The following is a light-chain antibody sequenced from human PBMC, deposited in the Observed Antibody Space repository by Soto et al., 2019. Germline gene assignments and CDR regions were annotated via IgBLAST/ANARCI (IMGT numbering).Light chain of an antibody. CDR1: TGAVTSGYY. J-gene: IGLJ2*01. CDR3: LTYCGGAQV. Sequence: QALVTKEPSLTVSQGGTVTLTCASSTGAVTSGYYPNWFQQKPGQAPRALIYSTNNKHSWTPARFSGSLLGGKAALTLSGVQPGDEAEYYCLTYCGGAQVFGGGTKLTVL. V-gene: IGLV7-43*01. CDR2: STN.